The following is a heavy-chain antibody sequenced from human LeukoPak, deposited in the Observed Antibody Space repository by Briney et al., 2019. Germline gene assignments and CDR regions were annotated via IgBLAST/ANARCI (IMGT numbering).Heavy chain of an antibody. J-gene: IGHJ4*02. Sequence: ASVKASCKASGYTFTSYDINWVRQATGQGLEWMGWMNPNSGNTGYAQKFQGRVTITRNTSISTAYMELSSLRSEDTAVYYCARGPNYYDREGPDYWGQGTLVTVSS. CDR1: GYTFTSYD. CDR2: MNPNSGNT. V-gene: IGHV1-8*03. D-gene: IGHD3-22*01. CDR3: ARGPNYYDREGPDY.